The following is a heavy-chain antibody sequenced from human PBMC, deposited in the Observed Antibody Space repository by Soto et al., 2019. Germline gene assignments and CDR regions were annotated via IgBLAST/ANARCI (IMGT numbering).Heavy chain of an antibody. V-gene: IGHV3-9*01. CDR1: GFTFDDYA. CDR3: ASGRCYDILTGYYPYFDY. CDR2: ISWNSGSI. D-gene: IGHD3-9*01. Sequence: SLRLSCAASGFTFDDYAMHCVRQAAGKGLEWVSGISWNSGSIGYADSVKGRFTISRDNAKKSLYLQMNSLRAEDTALYYCASGRCYDILTGYYPYFDYWGQRTLVTVSS. J-gene: IGHJ4*02.